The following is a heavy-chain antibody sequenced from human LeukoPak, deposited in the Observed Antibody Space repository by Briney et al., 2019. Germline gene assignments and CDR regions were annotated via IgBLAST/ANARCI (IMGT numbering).Heavy chain of an antibody. J-gene: IGHJ4*02. D-gene: IGHD3-22*01. CDR1: GFTVSSNY. V-gene: IGHV3-66*01. Sequence: GGSLRLSCAASGFTVSSNYMNWVRQAPGKGLEWVSVIYSGGSTYYADSVKGRFTISRDDSKNTLYLQMNSLRVEDTAVYYCARDRGAYYYETGYWGQGTLVTVSS. CDR3: ARDRGAYYYETGY. CDR2: IYSGGST.